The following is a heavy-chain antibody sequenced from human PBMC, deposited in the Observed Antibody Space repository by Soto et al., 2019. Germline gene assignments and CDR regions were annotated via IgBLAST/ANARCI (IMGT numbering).Heavy chain of an antibody. CDR2: INPKSGAT. CDR3: ARERYSSSSYNWFDP. Sequence: ASVKVSCKDSGYTFTGYYMHWVRQAPGQGLEWMGWINPKSGATNYAQNFQGRVTMTRDTSISTAYMELRSLRSDDTAVYYCARERYSSSSYNWFDPWGQGTLVTVSS. V-gene: IGHV1-2*02. D-gene: IGHD6-6*01. J-gene: IGHJ5*02. CDR1: GYTFTGYY.